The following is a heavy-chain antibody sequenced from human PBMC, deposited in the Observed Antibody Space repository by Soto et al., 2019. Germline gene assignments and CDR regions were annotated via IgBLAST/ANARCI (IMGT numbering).Heavy chain of an antibody. CDR2: IYYSGST. D-gene: IGHD5-18*01. CDR3: ASQVSYGSGWFDP. J-gene: IGHJ5*02. CDR1: GGSISSYY. V-gene: IGHV4-59*01. Sequence: SETLSLTCTVCGGSISSYYWSWIRQPPGKGLEWIGYIYYSGSTNYNPSLKSRVTISVDTSKNQFSLKLSSVTAADTAVYYCASQVSYGSGWFDPWGQGTLVTVSS.